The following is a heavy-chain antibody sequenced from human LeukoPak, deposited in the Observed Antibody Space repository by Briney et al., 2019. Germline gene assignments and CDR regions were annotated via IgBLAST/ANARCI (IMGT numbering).Heavy chain of an antibody. V-gene: IGHV1-46*01. CDR1: GYTFLHDH. D-gene: IGHD5-18*01. CDR2: LNPSGGNT. Sequence: ASVKVSCKASGYTFLHDHVHWVRQAPGQGLEWMEILNPSGGNTIYAPRFQGRLTMTRDTSTTTVYMELSSLRSEDTAVYYCATVDTTMGVYVDYWGQGKLVTVSS. J-gene: IGHJ4*02. CDR3: ATVDTTMGVYVDY.